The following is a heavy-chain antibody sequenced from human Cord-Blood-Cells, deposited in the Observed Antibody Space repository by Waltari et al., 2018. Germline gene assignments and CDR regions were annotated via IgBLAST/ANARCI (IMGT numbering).Heavy chain of an antibody. Sequence: QLQLQESGPGLVKPSETLSLTCTVSGGSISSSSYYWGWIRQPPGMGLEWIGSIYYSGSTYYKPSLKCRVTISVDTSKNQFSLKLSSVTAADTAVYYCARLTNQSKYRNTNWFDPWGQGTLVTVSS. D-gene: IGHD3-16*02. J-gene: IGHJ5*02. CDR2: IYYSGST. CDR3: ARLTNQSKYRNTNWFDP. V-gene: IGHV4-39*01. CDR1: GGSISSSSYY.